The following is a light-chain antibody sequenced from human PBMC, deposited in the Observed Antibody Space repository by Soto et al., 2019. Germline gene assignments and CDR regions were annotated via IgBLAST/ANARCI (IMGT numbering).Light chain of an antibody. CDR3: SSYAGYNYV. J-gene: IGLJ1*01. V-gene: IGLV2-8*01. Sequence: QSVLTQPPSASGSPGQSVTISCSGTSSDFGTYNYVSWYQQHPGKAPKLIIYEVSERPSGVPDRFSGSKSGDTASLTVSGLQAEDEADYYCSSYAGYNYVFGAGTKVPVL. CDR2: EVS. CDR1: SSDFGTYNY.